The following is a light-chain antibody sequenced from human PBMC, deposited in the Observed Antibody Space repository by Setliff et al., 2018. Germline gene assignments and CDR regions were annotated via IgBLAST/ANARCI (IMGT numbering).Light chain of an antibody. CDR1: NSDLGNYNY. CDR2: DVD. J-gene: IGLJ1*01. Sequence: QSALTQPASVSGSPGQSITISCTGTNSDLGNYNYVSWYQQHPGKAPKVIIYDVDKRPSGVSDRFSGSKSGNTASLTISGLQTEDEADYYCNAYTAGTTYVFGTGTKVTVL. CDR3: NAYTAGTTYV. V-gene: IGLV2-14*01.